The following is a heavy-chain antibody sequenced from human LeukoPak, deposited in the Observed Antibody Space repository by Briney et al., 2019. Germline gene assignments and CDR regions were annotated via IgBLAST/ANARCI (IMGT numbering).Heavy chain of an antibody. D-gene: IGHD3-9*01. CDR2: ISYDGSNK. CDR1: GFTFSGYP. J-gene: IGHJ4*02. Sequence: GGSLRLSCAASGFTFSGYPIHWVRQAPGKGLEWVAVISYDGSNKYYADSVKGRFTISRDNSKNTLYLQMNSLRAEDTAVYYCAREGDILTGIDYWGQGTLVTVSS. CDR3: AREGDILTGIDY. V-gene: IGHV3-30-3*01.